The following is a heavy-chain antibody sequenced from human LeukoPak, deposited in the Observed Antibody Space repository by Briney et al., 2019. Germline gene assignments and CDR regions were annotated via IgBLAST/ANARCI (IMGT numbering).Heavy chain of an antibody. V-gene: IGHV4-4*07. J-gene: IGHJ3*02. D-gene: IGHD3-22*01. CDR3: ARDVPYYYDSNGAFDI. CDR1: GGSISSYY. CDR2: IYTSGST. Sequence: PSETLSLTCTVSGGSISSYYWSWIRQPAGEGLEWIGRIYTSGSTNYNPSLKSRVTMSVDTSKNQFSLKLSSVTAADTAVYYCARDVPYYYDSNGAFDIWGQGTMVTVSS.